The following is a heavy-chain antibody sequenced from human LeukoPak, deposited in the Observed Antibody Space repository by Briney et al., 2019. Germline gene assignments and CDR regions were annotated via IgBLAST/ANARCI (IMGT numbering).Heavy chain of an antibody. CDR1: GFTFSSYG. CDR3: AKSFLSSSSREIYFQH. Sequence: GGSLRPSCAASGFTFSSYGMHWVRQAPGKGLEWVAVISYDGSNKYYADSVKGRFTISRDNSKNTLYLQMNSLRAEDTAVYYCAKSFLSSSSREIYFQHWGQGTLVTVSS. J-gene: IGHJ1*01. CDR2: ISYDGSNK. D-gene: IGHD6-13*01. V-gene: IGHV3-30*18.